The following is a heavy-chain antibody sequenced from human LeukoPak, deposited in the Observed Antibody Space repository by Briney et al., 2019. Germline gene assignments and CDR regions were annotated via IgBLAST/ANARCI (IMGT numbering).Heavy chain of an antibody. D-gene: IGHD3-10*01. J-gene: IGHJ4*02. V-gene: IGHV3-66*01. Sequence: GGSLRLSCAASGFTVSSNYMSWVRQAPGKELEWVSVIYSGGSTYYADSVKGRFTISRDNSKNTLYLQMNSLRAEDTAVYYCAREKTMVNYFDYWGQGTLVTVSS. CDR2: IYSGGST. CDR1: GFTVSSNY. CDR3: AREKTMVNYFDY.